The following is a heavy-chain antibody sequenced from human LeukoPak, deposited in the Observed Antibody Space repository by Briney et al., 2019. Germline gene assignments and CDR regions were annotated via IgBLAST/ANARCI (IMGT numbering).Heavy chain of an antibody. V-gene: IGHV3-64*01. CDR1: GFTFISYA. D-gene: IGHD6-19*01. Sequence: GGALRLSCAAAGFTFISYAMHWVRQAPGKGVEYVSAISSKWGSTYYANSVKGRFTISSDNSKNTLYLQMGSLSAEDMAVYYCARAGIAVAGTKSLYFDCWGQGTLVTVSS. CDR2: ISSKWGST. CDR3: ARAGIAVAGTKSLYFDC. J-gene: IGHJ4*02.